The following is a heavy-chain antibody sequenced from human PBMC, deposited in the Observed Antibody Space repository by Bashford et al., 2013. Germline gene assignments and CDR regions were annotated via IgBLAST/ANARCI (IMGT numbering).Heavy chain of an antibody. CDR3: ARDTAYSSSPEWDFDY. J-gene: IGHJ4*02. D-gene: IGHD6-13*01. CDR2: ISYDGSNK. Sequence: VRQAPGKGLEWVAVISYDGSNKYYADSVKGRFTISRDNSKNTLYLQMNSLRAEDTAVYYCARDTAYSSSPEWDFDYWGQGTLVTVSS. V-gene: IGHV3-30-3*01.